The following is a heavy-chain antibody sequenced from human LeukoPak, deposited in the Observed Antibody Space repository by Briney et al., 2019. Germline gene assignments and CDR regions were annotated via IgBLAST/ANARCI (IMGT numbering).Heavy chain of an antibody. D-gene: IGHD1-1*01. CDR3: ARASLEVVNTDYDY. J-gene: IGHJ4*02. CDR2: IKQDGSEK. V-gene: IGHV3-7*01. Sequence: GGSLRLSCAASGFTFSSYWMSWVRQAPGKGLEWVANIKQDGSEKYYVDSVKGRFTISRDNAKNSLYLQMNSLRAEDTAVYYCARASLEVVNTDYDYWGQGTLLTVSS. CDR1: GFTFSSYW.